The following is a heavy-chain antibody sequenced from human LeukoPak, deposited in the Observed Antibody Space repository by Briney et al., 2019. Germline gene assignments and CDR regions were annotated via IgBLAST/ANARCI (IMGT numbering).Heavy chain of an antibody. CDR3: AKQMSTVTFTPFDY. Sequence: GGSLRLSCAASGFTFSSYAMRWVRQAPGKGLEWVSDISGSGGSTDYVDSVKGRFTISRDNSKNTLYLQMNSLRADDTAVYYCAKQMSTVTFTPFDYWGQGTLVTVSS. V-gene: IGHV3-23*01. J-gene: IGHJ4*02. D-gene: IGHD3-16*01. CDR1: GFTFSSYA. CDR2: ISGSGGST.